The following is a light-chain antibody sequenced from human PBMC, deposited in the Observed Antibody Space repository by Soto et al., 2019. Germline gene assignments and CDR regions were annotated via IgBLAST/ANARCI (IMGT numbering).Light chain of an antibody. CDR1: QAISSA. CDR3: QQFNSYPLT. Sequence: ATQLTQSPSSLSASVGDRVTITCRASQAISSALVWYQHKPGKAPTILIYDASNLESGVPSRFSGSGSGTDFTLTISSLQPEDFATYYCQQFNSYPLTFGGGAKVEIK. V-gene: IGKV1-13*02. J-gene: IGKJ4*01. CDR2: DAS.